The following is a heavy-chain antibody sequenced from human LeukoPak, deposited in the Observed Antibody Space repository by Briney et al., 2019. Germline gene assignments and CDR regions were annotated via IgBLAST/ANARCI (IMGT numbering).Heavy chain of an antibody. CDR3: ARLGSGWYN. D-gene: IGHD6-19*01. Sequence: PGGSLRLSCAGSGFTFSSYAMQWVRQAPGKELEWVAVISYDGSNKYYADSVKGRFTISRDNSKNTLYLQMNSLRAEDTAVYYCARLGSGWYNWGQGTLVTVSS. CDR1: GFTFSSYA. J-gene: IGHJ4*02. CDR2: ISYDGSNK. V-gene: IGHV3-30-3*01.